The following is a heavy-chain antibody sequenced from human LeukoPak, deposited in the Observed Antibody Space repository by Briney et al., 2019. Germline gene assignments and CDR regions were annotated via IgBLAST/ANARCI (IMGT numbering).Heavy chain of an antibody. D-gene: IGHD3-10*01. CDR2: ISGSGGST. Sequence: RPGGSLRLSCAASGFTFSSYAMSWVRQAPGKGLEWVSAISGSGGSTYYADSVKGRFTISRDNSKNTLYLQMNSLRAEDTAVYYCAKDSQVEAMVRGVSGIFDPWGQGTLVTVSS. CDR3: AKDSQVEAMVRGVSGIFDP. J-gene: IGHJ5*02. CDR1: GFTFSSYA. V-gene: IGHV3-23*01.